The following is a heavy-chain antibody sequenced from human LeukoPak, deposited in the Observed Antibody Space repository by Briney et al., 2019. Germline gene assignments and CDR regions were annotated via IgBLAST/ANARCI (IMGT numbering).Heavy chain of an antibody. CDR3: ATSVTGYSSRFYY. CDR2: IRYDGSDK. CDR1: GFTFNSYD. V-gene: IGHV3-30*02. Sequence: GGSLRLSCAASGFTFNSYDMQWVRQSPGKGLEWVTFIRYDGSDKYYVDSVEGRFTISRDNSKNTLYLQMNSLRAEDTAVYYCATSVTGYSSRFYYWGQGTLVTVAP. D-gene: IGHD6-19*01. J-gene: IGHJ4*02.